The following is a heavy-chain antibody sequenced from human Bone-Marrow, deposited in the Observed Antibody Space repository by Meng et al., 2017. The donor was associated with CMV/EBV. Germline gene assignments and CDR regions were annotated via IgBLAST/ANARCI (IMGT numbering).Heavy chain of an antibody. Sequence: GESLKISCAASGFTFSSYAMHWVRQAPGKGLEWVAVISYDGSNKYYADSVKGRFTISRDNSKNTLYLQMNSLRAEDTAVYYCARDRLEWTDYYYYYGMDVWAQGTTVTVSS. CDR3: ARDRLEWTDYYYYYGMDV. CDR1: GFTFSSYA. D-gene: IGHD3-3*01. CDR2: ISYDGSNK. J-gene: IGHJ6*02. V-gene: IGHV3-30-3*01.